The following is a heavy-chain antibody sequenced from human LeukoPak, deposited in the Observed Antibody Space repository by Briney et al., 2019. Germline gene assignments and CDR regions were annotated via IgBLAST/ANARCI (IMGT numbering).Heavy chain of an antibody. D-gene: IGHD3-3*01. CDR1: GGSISNDD. J-gene: IGHJ4*02. Sequence: SETLSLTCTVSGGSISNDDWSWIRQPPGKGLEWIGYIYYSGSTYYNPSLKSRVTISVDTSKNQFSLKLSSVTAADTAVYYCARGSTYYDFWSGDRYFDYWGQGTLVTVSS. V-gene: IGHV4-59*12. CDR2: IYYSGST. CDR3: ARGSTYYDFWSGDRYFDY.